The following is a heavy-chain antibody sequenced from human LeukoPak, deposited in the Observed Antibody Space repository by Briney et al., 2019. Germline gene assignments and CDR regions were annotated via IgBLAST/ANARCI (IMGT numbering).Heavy chain of an antibody. CDR2: ISAYNGNT. CDR3: ARDGSGSYYNVRPYYYYMDV. CDR1: GYTFTSYG. Sequence: ASVKVSCKASGYTFTSYGISWVRQAPGQGLEWMGWISAYNGNTNYAQKLQGRVTMTTDTSTCTAYMELRSLRSDDTAVYYCARDGSGSYYNVRPYYYYMDVWGKGTTVTVSS. V-gene: IGHV1-18*01. J-gene: IGHJ6*03. D-gene: IGHD3-10*01.